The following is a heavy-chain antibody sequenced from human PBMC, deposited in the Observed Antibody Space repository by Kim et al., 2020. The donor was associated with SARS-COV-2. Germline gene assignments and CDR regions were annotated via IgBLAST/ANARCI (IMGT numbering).Heavy chain of an antibody. D-gene: IGHD4-17*01. J-gene: IGHJ6*02. CDR1: GGSFSGYY. CDR2: INHSGST. Sequence: SETLSLTCAVYGGSFSGYYWSWIRQPPGKGLEWIGEINHSGSTNYNPSLKSRVTISVDTSKNQFSLKLSSVTAADTAVYYCARVATVVTAPRGLPPLGVWGQGTTVTVSS. CDR3: ARVATVVTAPRGLPPLGV. V-gene: IGHV4-34*01.